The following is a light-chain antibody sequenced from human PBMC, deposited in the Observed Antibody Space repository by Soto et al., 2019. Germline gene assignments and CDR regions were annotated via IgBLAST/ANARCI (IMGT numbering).Light chain of an antibody. CDR3: QQYDNWPPWT. J-gene: IGKJ1*01. CDR1: QSVNNN. CDR2: GAS. Sequence: EIVMTQSPVTMSLSPGERATLSCGASQSVNNNLAWYQQKPGQAPRLLIYGASTRAIGVPARFSGSGSGTEFTLTISSLQSEDFAVYYCQQYDNWPPWTFGQGTKVEIK. V-gene: IGKV3-15*01.